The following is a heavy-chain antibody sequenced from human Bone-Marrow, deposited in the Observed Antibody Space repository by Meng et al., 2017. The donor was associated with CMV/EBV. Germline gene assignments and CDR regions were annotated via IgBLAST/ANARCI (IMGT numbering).Heavy chain of an antibody. CDR3: AKEIQLKPFDY. CDR2: IYSGGSST. Sequence: GESLKISCAASGFTFSSYAMSWVRQAPGKGLEWVSVIYSGGSSTYYADSVKGRFTISRDNSKNTLYLQMSSLRVDDTAVYYCAKEIQLKPFDYWGQGTLVTVSS. V-gene: IGHV3-23*03. J-gene: IGHJ4*02. CDR1: GFTFSSYA.